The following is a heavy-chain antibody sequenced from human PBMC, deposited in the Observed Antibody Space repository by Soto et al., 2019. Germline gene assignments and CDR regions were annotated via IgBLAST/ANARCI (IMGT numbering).Heavy chain of an antibody. V-gene: IGHV3-74*01. Sequence: GGSLRLSCAASGFTFSSYWMHWVRQAPGKGLVWVSRINSDGSSTSYADSVKGRFTISRDNAKNTLYLQMNSLRAEDTAVYYCARGMGRDGYNFWLGWGQGTLVTVSS. CDR3: ARGMGRDGYNFWLG. CDR2: INSDGSST. CDR1: GFTFSSYW. D-gene: IGHD3-3*01. J-gene: IGHJ4*02.